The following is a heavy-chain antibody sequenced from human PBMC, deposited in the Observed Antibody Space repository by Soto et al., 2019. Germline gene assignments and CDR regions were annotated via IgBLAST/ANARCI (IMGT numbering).Heavy chain of an antibody. CDR2: ICTSGST. Sequence: PSETLSLTCSVSGGSISSYSLSWIRQPAGKGLEWIGRICTSGSTNYNPSLKSRVTMSVDRSKNQFSLRLRSVTAADTAVYYCALPMGYSSGWSTFDSWGQGTLVTVSS. CDR3: ALPMGYSSGWSTFDS. V-gene: IGHV4-4*07. CDR1: GGSISSYS. J-gene: IGHJ4*02. D-gene: IGHD6-19*01.